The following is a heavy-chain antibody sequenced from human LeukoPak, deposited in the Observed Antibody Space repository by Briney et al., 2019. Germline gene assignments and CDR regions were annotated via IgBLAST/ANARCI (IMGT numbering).Heavy chain of an antibody. CDR3: ARGGPEEEFAY. V-gene: IGHV4-34*01. J-gene: IGHJ4*02. Sequence: SETLSLPCAVYGASFSGYYWSWIRQPPGKGLEWIGEINHSGSTNYNPSLKSRVTISVDTSKNQFSLKPSSVTAADTAVYYCARGGPEEEFAYWGQGTLVTVSS. CDR1: GASFSGYY. CDR2: INHSGST.